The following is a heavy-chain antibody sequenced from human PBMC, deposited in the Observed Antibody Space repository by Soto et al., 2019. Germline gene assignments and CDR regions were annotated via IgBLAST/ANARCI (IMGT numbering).Heavy chain of an antibody. V-gene: IGHV3-30*18. D-gene: IGHD5-18*01. Sequence: GGSLRLSCAASGFTFSSYGMHWVRQAPGKGPEWVAVISYDGSNKYYADSVKGRFTISRDNSKNTLYLQMNSLRAEDTAVYYCAKDSGYSYGYDSPFDYWGQGTLVTV. CDR3: AKDSGYSYGYDSPFDY. CDR1: GFTFSSYG. CDR2: ISYDGSNK. J-gene: IGHJ4*02.